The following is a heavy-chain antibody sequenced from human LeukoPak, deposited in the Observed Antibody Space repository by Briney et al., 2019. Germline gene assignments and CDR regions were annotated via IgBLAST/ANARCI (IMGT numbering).Heavy chain of an antibody. CDR1: GGTFSSYA. CDR3: VGGTRYYYYYYMDV. J-gene: IGHJ6*03. D-gene: IGHD3-16*01. V-gene: IGHV1-69*05. CDR2: IIPIFGTA. Sequence: SVKVSCKASGGTFSSYAISWVRQASGQGLEWMGGIIPIFGTANYAQKFQGRVTITTDESTSTAYMELSSLRSEDTAVYYCVGGTRYYYYYYMDVWGKGTTVTVSS.